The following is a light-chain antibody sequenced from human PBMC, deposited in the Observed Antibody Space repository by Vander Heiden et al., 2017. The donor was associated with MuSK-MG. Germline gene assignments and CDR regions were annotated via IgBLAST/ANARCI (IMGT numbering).Light chain of an antibody. CDR3: SSYTSSSTGV. CDR2: DVS. Sequence: QSALSQPASASGSPGQSITLSCTGTSSDVGGYNYVSWYQQHPGKAPKRRIYDVSNRPSGVSNRFSGSKSGTTACMTISGLQAEDEADYGCSSYTSSSTGVFGGGTKLTVL. CDR1: SSDVGGYNY. V-gene: IGLV2-14*01. J-gene: IGLJ2*01.